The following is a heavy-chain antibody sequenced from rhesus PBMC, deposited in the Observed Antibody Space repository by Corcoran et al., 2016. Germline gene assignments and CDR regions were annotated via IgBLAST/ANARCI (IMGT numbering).Heavy chain of an antibody. J-gene: IGHJ4*01. Sequence: QVQLQESGPGLVKPSETLSLTCAVYAGSISDYSYWRWIRQPPGKGLEWIEKIYVGSGNTSYNPSHKSRVTISKDTAKNQFSLKLSSVTAADTAVYYCARDLGAAGGDYWGQGVLVTVSS. CDR3: ARDLGAAGGDY. V-gene: IGHV4S7*01. CDR1: AGSISDYSY. D-gene: IGHD6-25*01. CDR2: IYVGSGNT.